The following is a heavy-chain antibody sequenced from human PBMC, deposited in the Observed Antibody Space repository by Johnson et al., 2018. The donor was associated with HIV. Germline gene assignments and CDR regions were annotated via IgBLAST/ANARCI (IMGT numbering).Heavy chain of an antibody. CDR3: TTDPIAAAGPDAFDI. D-gene: IGHD6-13*01. V-gene: IGHV3-30*03. Sequence: QVLLVESGGGLVKPGGSLRLSCAASGFTFSDYYMSWIRQAPGKGLEWVAVISYDGSNKYYADSVKGRFTISRDNSKNTLYLQMNSLKTEDTAVYYCTTDPIAAAGPDAFDIWGQGTVVTVSS. CDR2: ISYDGSNK. J-gene: IGHJ3*02. CDR1: GFTFSDYY.